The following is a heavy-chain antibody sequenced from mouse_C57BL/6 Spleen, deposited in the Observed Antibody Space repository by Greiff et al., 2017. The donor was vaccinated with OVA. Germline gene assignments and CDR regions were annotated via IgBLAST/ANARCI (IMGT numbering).Heavy chain of an antibody. CDR2: IYPGDGDT. CDR1: GYAFSSYW. J-gene: IGHJ3*01. CDR3: ARGAYWAY. D-gene: IGHD2-10*01. V-gene: IGHV1-80*01. Sequence: VKLVESGAELVKPGASVKISCKASGYAFSSYWMNWVKQRPGKGLEWIGQIYPGDGDTNYNGKLKGKATLTADKSSSTAYMQLSSLTSEDSAVYFCARGAYWAYWGQGTLVTVSA.